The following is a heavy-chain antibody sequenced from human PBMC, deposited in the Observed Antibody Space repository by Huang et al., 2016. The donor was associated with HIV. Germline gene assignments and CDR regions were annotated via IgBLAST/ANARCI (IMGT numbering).Heavy chain of an antibody. CDR1: GGSFSSYY. Sequence: QVQLQQWGAGLLKPSETLSLTCAIYGGSFSSYYWSWIRQPPGKGLEWIGEINHGASTHYNPSLKSRVPFSVETSTNQFSLKLKSLTAADTAVYYCARGPGYCYPFDYWGQGNLVTVSS. CDR2: INHGAST. J-gene: IGHJ4*02. CDR3: ARGPGYCYPFDY. D-gene: IGHD5-18*01. V-gene: IGHV4-34*01.